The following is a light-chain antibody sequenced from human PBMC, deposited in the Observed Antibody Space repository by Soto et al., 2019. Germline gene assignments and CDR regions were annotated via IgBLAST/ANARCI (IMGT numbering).Light chain of an antibody. V-gene: IGKV3-20*01. CDR1: QSVSSSY. CDR3: QQYQSLT. J-gene: IGKJ4*01. Sequence: IVLTQSPAILALSPGDRATLSCRASQSVSSSYLAWYQHKPGRAPRLLIHGASSRVTGIPDRFSGSGSGTDFTLTITRLEPEDFAVEYCQQYQSLTFGGGTKVDIX. CDR2: GAS.